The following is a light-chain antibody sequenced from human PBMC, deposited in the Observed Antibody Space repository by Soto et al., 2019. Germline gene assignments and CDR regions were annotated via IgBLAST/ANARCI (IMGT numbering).Light chain of an antibody. Sequence: ENGTTHYPRSVSWRKGERPSXSCSXIQSVTSSYLAWYQQKPSQSPMLLIYVASSTSTGIPDSFSCRRSGPDFNLTITSMPPEDSAVSYCQKYNYGRPATFGGGTKVDIK. J-gene: IGKJ4*01. V-gene: IGKV3-20*01. CDR2: VAS. CDR3: QKYNYGRPAT. CDR1: QSVTSSY.